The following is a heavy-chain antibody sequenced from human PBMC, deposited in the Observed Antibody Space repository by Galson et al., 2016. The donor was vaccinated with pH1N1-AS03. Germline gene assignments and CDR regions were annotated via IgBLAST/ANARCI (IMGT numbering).Heavy chain of an antibody. Sequence: SLRLSCAASGFPFSGYSMNWVRQAPGKGLEWVSFISTSSSSIYYADSVKGRFTISRDNAQNLLYLQMNSLRDEDTAVYYCASDWGFSWTSRPTFDFWGQGTMVAVSA. J-gene: IGHJ3*01. V-gene: IGHV3-21*01. D-gene: IGHD6-13*01. CDR1: GFPFSGYS. CDR3: ASDWGFSWTSRPTFDF. CDR2: ISTSSSSI.